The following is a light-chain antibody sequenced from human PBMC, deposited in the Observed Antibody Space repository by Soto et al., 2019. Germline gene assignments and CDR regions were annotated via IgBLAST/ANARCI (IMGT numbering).Light chain of an antibody. CDR3: QSYDNTLSYDSSLSASV. CDR2: GNY. CDR1: SSNIGAGYD. Sequence: QSVLTPPPSVSRAPGQSIAISCTGTSSNIGAGYDVHWYQQLPGSAPKLLIYGNYNRPSGVPDRISGSKSATSASLSIAGLQAEDEGDYYCQSYDNTLSYDSSLSASVFGGGTKVTVL. J-gene: IGLJ2*01. V-gene: IGLV1-40*01.